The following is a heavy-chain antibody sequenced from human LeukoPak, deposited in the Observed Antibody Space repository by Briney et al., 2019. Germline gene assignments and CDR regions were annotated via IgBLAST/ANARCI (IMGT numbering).Heavy chain of an antibody. Sequence: PSQTLSLTCTVSGGSISSGSYYWSWIRQPAGKGLEWIGRIYTSGSTNYNPSLKSRVTISVDTSKNQFSLKLSSVTAADTAVYYCARHRIVQLERHGRLDNWFDPWGQGTLVTVSS. D-gene: IGHD1-1*01. CDR3: ARHRIVQLERHGRLDNWFDP. J-gene: IGHJ5*02. CDR1: GGSISSGSYY. V-gene: IGHV4-61*02. CDR2: IYTSGST.